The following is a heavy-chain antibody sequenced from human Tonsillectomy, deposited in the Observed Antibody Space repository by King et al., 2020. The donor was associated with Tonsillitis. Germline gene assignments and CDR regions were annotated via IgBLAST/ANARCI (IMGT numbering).Heavy chain of an antibody. CDR3: AREYYGFWSGYYLDY. J-gene: IGHJ4*02. V-gene: IGHV3-30*01. D-gene: IGHD3-3*01. Sequence: VQLVASGGGVGQPGRSLRLSCAASGFTFSTFAMHWVRQAPGKGLEWVAVISFDGTKKYYADSVKGRFTISRDNSNNTLYLQMNSLTPEDTAVFYCAREYYGFWSGYYLDYWGQGILVTVSS. CDR1: GFTFSTFA. CDR2: ISFDGTKK.